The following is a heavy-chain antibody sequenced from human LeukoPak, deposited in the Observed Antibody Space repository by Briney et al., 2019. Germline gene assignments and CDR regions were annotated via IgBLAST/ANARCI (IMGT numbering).Heavy chain of an antibody. Sequence: GGSLRLSCAPSGFTFSSYGMHWVRQAPGKGLEWVAFIRYDGSNKYYADSVKGRFTISRDNSKNTLYLQMNSLRAEDTAVYYCASDSSGWSAFDYWGQGTLVTVSS. J-gene: IGHJ4*02. CDR2: IRYDGSNK. D-gene: IGHD6-19*01. V-gene: IGHV3-30*02. CDR3: ASDSSGWSAFDY. CDR1: GFTFSSYG.